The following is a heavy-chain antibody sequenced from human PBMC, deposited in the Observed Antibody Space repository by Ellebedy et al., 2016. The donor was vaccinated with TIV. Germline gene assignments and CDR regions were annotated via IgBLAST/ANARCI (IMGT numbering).Heavy chain of an antibody. D-gene: IGHD3-10*01. J-gene: IGHJ4*02. Sequence: PGGSLRLSCEASGFTFSSYAMSWVRQAPGKGLEWVSPISGSGGDTYYADSVKGRFTISRDNSKNTLYLQMNSLRAEDTAVYYCAKELKTMVRGLIIGHWGQGTLVTVSS. V-gene: IGHV3-23*01. CDR2: ISGSGGDT. CDR3: AKELKTMVRGLIIGH. CDR1: GFTFSSYA.